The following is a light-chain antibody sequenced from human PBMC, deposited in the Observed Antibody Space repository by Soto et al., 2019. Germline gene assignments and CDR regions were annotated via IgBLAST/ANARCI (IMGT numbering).Light chain of an antibody. Sequence: DIQMTQSPSTLSASVGDRVTITCRASQSISNWLAWYQQKPGKAPNLLIYDASSLESGVPSRFSGSGSGTEFTLTISSLQPDDFGTYYCQQYNDSFPYTFGQGTKLEIK. CDR3: QQYNDSFPYT. V-gene: IGKV1-5*01. J-gene: IGKJ2*01. CDR1: QSISNW. CDR2: DAS.